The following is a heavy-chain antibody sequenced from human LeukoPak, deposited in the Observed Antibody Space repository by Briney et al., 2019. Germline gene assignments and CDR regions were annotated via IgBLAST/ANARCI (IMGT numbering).Heavy chain of an antibody. D-gene: IGHD5-24*01. CDR2: VYYIGST. V-gene: IGHV4-39*07. J-gene: IGHJ3*02. CDR3: AREDAEQMDNSFDI. CDR1: GGSISSYY. Sequence: SETLSLTYTVSGGSISSYYWSWIRQPPGKGPEWIGSVYYIGSTFYNPSLKSRLTISIDTSKNQFSLKLRSVTAADTAVYYCAREDAEQMDNSFDIWGQGTMVTVSS.